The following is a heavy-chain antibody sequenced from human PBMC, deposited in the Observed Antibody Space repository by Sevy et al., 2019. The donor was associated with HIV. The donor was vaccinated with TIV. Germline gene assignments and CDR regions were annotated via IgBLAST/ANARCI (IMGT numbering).Heavy chain of an antibody. CDR2: ISYDGSNK. V-gene: IGHV3-30*04. D-gene: IGHD3-10*01. J-gene: IGHJ2*01. CDR1: GFTFSSYA. Sequence: GGSLRLSCAASGFTFSSYAMHWVRQAPGKGLEWVAVISYDGSNKYYADSVKGRFTISRDNSKNTLYLQMNSLRAEDTALYYCGSGLKRYFDLWGRGTLVTVSS. CDR3: GSGLKRYFDL.